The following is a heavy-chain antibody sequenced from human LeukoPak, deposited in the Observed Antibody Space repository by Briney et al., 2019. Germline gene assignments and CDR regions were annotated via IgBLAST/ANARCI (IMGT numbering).Heavy chain of an antibody. CDR2: ISGSGGRT. Sequence: GGSLRLSCVASRFTFSSYAMSWVRQAPGKGLEWVSAISGSGGRTYYADSVKGRFTISRDNSKNTLYLQMDSLRAEDTAVYYCARVSSSWHYFDYWGQGTLVTVSS. CDR3: ARVSSSWHYFDY. J-gene: IGHJ4*02. D-gene: IGHD6-13*01. CDR1: RFTFSSYA. V-gene: IGHV3-23*01.